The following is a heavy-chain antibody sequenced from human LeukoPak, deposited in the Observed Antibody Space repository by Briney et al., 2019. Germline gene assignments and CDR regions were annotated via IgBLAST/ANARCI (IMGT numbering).Heavy chain of an antibody. CDR1: GSTFNNFG. CDR3: VRRIAGRIATFGVTSGGHFDY. CDR2: IGSSASIS. V-gene: IGHV3-48*01. J-gene: IGHJ4*02. Sequence: GGSLRLSCAASGSTFNNFGLNWVRQAPGRGLEWASYIGSSASISNYADAVEGRFTISRESATKSLHLLMGSRTVEAAAFYCCVRRIAGRIATFGVTSGGHFDYWPRGTRDSVSS. D-gene: IGHD3-3*01.